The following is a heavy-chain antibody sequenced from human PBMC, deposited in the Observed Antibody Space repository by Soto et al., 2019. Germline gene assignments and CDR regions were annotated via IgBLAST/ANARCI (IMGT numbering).Heavy chain of an antibody. Sequence: EVQLLESGGGLVQPGGSLRLSCAASGFTFSSYTMSCVRQAPGKGLEWVSAISDSGGSTYYADSVKGRFTISRDNSKHTLFLQVNRLRAEDTAVYYCAKGLGDYYYMDVWGKGTTVTVSS. CDR1: GFTFSSYT. CDR3: AKGLGDYYYMDV. J-gene: IGHJ6*03. V-gene: IGHV3-23*01. CDR2: ISDSGGST.